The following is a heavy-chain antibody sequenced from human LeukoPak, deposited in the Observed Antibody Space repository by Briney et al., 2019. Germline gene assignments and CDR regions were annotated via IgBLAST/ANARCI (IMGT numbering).Heavy chain of an antibody. CDR2: IYSGGST. D-gene: IGHD3-22*01. Sequence: GGSLRLSCAASGFTVSSNYMSWVRQAPGKGLEWVSVIYSGGSTYYADSVKGRFTISRDNSKNTLYLQMNSLRAEDTAVYYCAREAHHYYDSSGYPPRDYWGQGTLVTVSS. CDR1: GFTVSSNY. J-gene: IGHJ4*02. CDR3: AREAHHYYDSSGYPPRDY. V-gene: IGHV3-66*01.